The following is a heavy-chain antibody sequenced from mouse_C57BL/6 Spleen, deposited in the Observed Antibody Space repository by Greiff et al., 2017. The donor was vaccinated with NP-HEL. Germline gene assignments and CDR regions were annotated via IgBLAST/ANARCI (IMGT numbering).Heavy chain of an antibody. CDR2: ISDGGSYT. V-gene: IGHV5-4*01. Sequence: EVQLVESGGGLVKPGGSLKLSCAASGFTFSSYAMSWVRQTPEKRLEWVATISDGGSYTYYPDNVKGRFTISRDNAKNNLYLQMSHLKSEDTAMYYCARASMMAWYFDVWGTGTTVTVSS. CDR1: GFTFSSYA. J-gene: IGHJ1*03. CDR3: ARASMMAWYFDV. D-gene: IGHD2-3*01.